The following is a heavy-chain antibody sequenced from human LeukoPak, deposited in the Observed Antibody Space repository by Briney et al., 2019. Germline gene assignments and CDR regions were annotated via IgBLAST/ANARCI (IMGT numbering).Heavy chain of an antibody. CDR3: AREDSSGSYPYFDY. Sequence: GASVKVSCKASGYTFTDYGFSWVRQAPGQGLEWLGWISVYNGNTNSAQNLQGRVTMTTDTSTSTAYMELRSLRSDDTAVYYCAREDSSGSYPYFDYWGQGTLVTVSS. V-gene: IGHV1-18*04. J-gene: IGHJ4*02. CDR2: ISVYNGNT. D-gene: IGHD1-26*01. CDR1: GYTFTDYG.